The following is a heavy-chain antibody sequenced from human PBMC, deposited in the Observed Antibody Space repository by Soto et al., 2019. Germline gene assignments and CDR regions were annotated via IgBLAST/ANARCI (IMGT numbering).Heavy chain of an antibody. Sequence: GGSLRLSCVGSGFSFRYHSMNWVRQPPGKGLQWISYISSSSENIYYADSVKGRFTVSRDNAKNTLFLQMNSLRDDDSAIYYCARLPKGSVVTGWGQGSLVTVPQ. V-gene: IGHV3-48*02. CDR2: ISSSSENI. J-gene: IGHJ4*01. CDR1: GFSFRYHS. CDR3: ARLPKGSVVTG. D-gene: IGHD2-21*02.